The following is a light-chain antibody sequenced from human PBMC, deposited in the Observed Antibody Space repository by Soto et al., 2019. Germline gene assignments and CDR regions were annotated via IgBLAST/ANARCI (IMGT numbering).Light chain of an antibody. J-gene: IGLJ2*01. Sequence: QSVLTQPPSASGTPGQRVTISCSGSSSNIGSNTVNWYQQLPGTAPKLLIYSNNQRPSGVPDRFSGSKSGTSASLAISGLQSDDAADYYCAAWDDSLNGSVVFGGGTKVTVL. CDR1: SSNIGSNT. V-gene: IGLV1-44*01. CDR2: SNN. CDR3: AAWDDSLNGSVV.